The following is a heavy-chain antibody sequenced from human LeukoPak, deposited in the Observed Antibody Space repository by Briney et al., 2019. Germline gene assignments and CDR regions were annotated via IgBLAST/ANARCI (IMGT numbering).Heavy chain of an antibody. CDR2: ISSNGGST. D-gene: IGHD3-3*01. CDR1: GFTFSSYA. Sequence: GGSLRLSCSASGFTFSSYAMHWVRQAPGKGLEYVSAISSNGGSTYYADSVKGRFTISRDNSKNTLYLQMSSLRAEDTAVYYCAKDSHSLGYDFWSGYYSYYYGMDVWGQGTTVTVSS. CDR3: AKDSHSLGYDFWSGYYSYYYGMDV. V-gene: IGHV3-64D*06. J-gene: IGHJ6*02.